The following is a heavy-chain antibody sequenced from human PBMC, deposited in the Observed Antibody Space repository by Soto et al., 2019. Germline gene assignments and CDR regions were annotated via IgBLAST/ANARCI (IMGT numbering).Heavy chain of an antibody. V-gene: IGHV3-33*01. D-gene: IGHD1-26*01. CDR2: IWYDGSNK. CDR1: GFDFSTYG. CDR3: ARAVGPFDY. Sequence: QVQLVESGGGVVQPGRSLRLSCAASGFDFSTYGMHWVRQAPGKGPEWVAVIWYDGSNKYYADSVRGRFIISRDNSKSTLFLQLNSLRAEDTAVCYCARAVGPFDYWGQGTLVTVSS. J-gene: IGHJ4*02.